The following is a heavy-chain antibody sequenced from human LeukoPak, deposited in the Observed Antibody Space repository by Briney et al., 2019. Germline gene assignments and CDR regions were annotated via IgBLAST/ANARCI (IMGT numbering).Heavy chain of an antibody. CDR3: ARDGGRYSGYDLGY. CDR2: IYYSGST. CDR1: GGSISSYY. J-gene: IGHJ4*02. D-gene: IGHD5-12*01. Sequence: SETLSLTCTVSGGSISSYYWSWIRQPPGKGLEWIGYIYYSGSTNYNPSLKSRVTISVDTSKNQFSLKLSSVTAADTAVYYCARDGGRYSGYDLGYWGQGTLVTVSS. V-gene: IGHV4-59*01.